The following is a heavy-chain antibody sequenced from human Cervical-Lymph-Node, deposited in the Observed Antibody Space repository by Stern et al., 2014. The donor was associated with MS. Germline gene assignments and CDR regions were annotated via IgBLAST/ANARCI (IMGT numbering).Heavy chain of an antibody. V-gene: IGHV3-13*01. CDR2: IATAGYK. Sequence: EVQLVESGGGLAPPGGSLRLSCEASGFSFSDYDMHWVRQLKGQGLEWVSGIATAGYKHYPDYVKGRFTISRENAKNSLYLQMNSLRAGDTAVYYCARAAPGYSDAAGNWFDPWGQGTLVIVSS. D-gene: IGHD5-18*01. J-gene: IGHJ5*02. CDR3: ARAAPGYSDAAGNWFDP. CDR1: GFSFSDYD.